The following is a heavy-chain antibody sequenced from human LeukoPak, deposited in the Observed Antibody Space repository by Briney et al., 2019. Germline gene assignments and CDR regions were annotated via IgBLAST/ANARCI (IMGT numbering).Heavy chain of an antibody. D-gene: IGHD4-17*01. CDR1: GFTASSNY. CDR2: IYSGGST. J-gene: IGHJ6*02. Sequence: PGGSLRLSCAASGFTASSNYMSWVRQAPGKGLEWVSVIYSGGSTYYADSVKGRFTISRDNSKNTLYLQMNSLRAEDTAVYYCARENGNKDYGDYYYYGMDVWGQGTTVTVSS. V-gene: IGHV3-53*01. CDR3: ARENGNKDYGDYYYYGMDV.